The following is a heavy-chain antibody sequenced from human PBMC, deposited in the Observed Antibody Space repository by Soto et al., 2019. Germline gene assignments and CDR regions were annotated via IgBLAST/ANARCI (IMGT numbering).Heavy chain of an antibody. J-gene: IGHJ4*02. Sequence: GGSLRLSCAASGFTFSSNAMSWVRQAPGKGLEWVSVISGSGHSTHNTDSVKGRFTISRDNSKKTLYLQMNSLRAEDTAVYYCARAPSQALWPITFDFWGQGTLVTVSS. D-gene: IGHD1-20*01. CDR3: ARAPSQALWPITFDF. V-gene: IGHV3-23*01. CDR2: ISGSGHST. CDR1: GFTFSSNA.